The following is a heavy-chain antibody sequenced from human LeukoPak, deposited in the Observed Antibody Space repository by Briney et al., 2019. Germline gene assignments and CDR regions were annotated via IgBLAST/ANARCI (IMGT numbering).Heavy chain of an antibody. CDR1: GVSISSSNSY. Sequence: SETLSLTCTVSGVSISSSNSYWGWIRQPPGKGLEWIGSIYYSGNTYYNASLKSQVSISIDTSKNQFSLKLSSVTAADTAVYYCATTGPSVDYWGQGTLVTVSS. CDR2: IYYSGNT. D-gene: IGHD1-14*01. V-gene: IGHV4-39*01. CDR3: ATTGPSVDY. J-gene: IGHJ4*02.